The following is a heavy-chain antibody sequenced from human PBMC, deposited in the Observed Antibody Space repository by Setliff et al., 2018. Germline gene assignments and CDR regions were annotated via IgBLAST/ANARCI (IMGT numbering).Heavy chain of an antibody. J-gene: IGHJ3*02. CDR1: GYPFTHQG. CDR3: ARGGYGGYHEALDI. D-gene: IGHD5-12*01. V-gene: IGHV1-18*01. Sequence: GASVKVSCKTSGYPFTHQGISWVRQAPGQGLEWMGWISAYNGDTNFIQKFHDRVTMTTDRXTSTAYMELRSLGSDDTAMYYCARGGYGGYHEALDIWGQGTMVTVSS. CDR2: ISAYNGDT.